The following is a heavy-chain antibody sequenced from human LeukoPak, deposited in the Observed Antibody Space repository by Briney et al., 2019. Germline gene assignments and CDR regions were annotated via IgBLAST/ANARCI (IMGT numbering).Heavy chain of an antibody. J-gene: IGHJ4*02. CDR3: ARGGRWSGYRARYYFDY. V-gene: IGHV4-34*01. D-gene: IGHD3-3*01. CDR1: GGSFSGYY. CDR2: INHSGST. Sequence: SETLSLTCAAYGGSFSGYYWSWIRQPPGKGLEWIGEINHSGSTNYNPSLKSRVTISVDTSKNQFSLKLSSVTAADTAVYYCARGGRWSGYRARYYFDYWGQRTLVTVSS.